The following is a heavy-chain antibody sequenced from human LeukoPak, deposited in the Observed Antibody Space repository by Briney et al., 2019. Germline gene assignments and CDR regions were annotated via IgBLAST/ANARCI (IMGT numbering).Heavy chain of an antibody. CDR1: GGSFSGYY. CDR2: INHSGST. V-gene: IGHV4-34*01. J-gene: IGHJ4*02. Sequence: SETLSLTCAVYGGSFSGYYWSWIRQPPGEGLEWIGEINHSGSTNYNPSLKSRVTISVDTSKNQFSLKLSSVTAADTAVYYCARGYRGTVAGLDYWGQGTLVTVSS. CDR3: ARGYRGTVAGLDY. D-gene: IGHD6-19*01.